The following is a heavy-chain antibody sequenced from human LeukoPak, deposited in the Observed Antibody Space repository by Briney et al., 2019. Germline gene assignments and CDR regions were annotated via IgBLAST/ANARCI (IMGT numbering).Heavy chain of an antibody. CDR2: IYTSGNT. D-gene: IGHD2/OR15-2a*01. Sequence: SETLSLTCTVSGVSISSGSSYWSWIRQPAGKGLEWIGRIYTSGNTNYKPSLQSRVTISVDTAKNQYSLKQSSVTAADTAVYYCTRGDNTWGQGTLVTVSS. V-gene: IGHV4-61*02. J-gene: IGHJ5*02. CDR1: GVSISSGSSY. CDR3: TRGDNT.